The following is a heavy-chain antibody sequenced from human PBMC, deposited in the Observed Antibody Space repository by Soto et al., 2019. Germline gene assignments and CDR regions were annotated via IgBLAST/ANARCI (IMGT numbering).Heavy chain of an antibody. CDR1: GDSSNNYY. CDR3: AGGGGWLPEN. CDR2: IHDGGAT. Sequence: QVQLQEAGPGLVKPSEALSLTCTVSGDSSNNYYWSWIRQPPGKGLEWIANIHDGGATTYNPSLERGAPISGDTPKKQFSLKLNSMTAAATAVYYCAGGGGWLPENWGQGTLVSVSS. V-gene: IGHV4-59*01. D-gene: IGHD5-12*01. J-gene: IGHJ4*02.